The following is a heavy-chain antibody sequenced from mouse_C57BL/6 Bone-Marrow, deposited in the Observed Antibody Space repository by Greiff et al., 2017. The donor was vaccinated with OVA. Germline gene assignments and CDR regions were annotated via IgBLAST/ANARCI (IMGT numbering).Heavy chain of an antibody. D-gene: IGHD1-1*01. V-gene: IGHV1-69*01. CDR3: ARSAYCFGAWFAY. Sequence: QVQLQQPGAELVMPGASVKLSCKASGYTFTSYWMHWVKQRPGQGLEWIGEIDPSDSYTNYNQKLKGKSTLTVDKSYSTAYMQLSSLTSEDSAVYYCARSAYCFGAWFAYWGQGTLVTVSA. CDR2: IDPSDSYT. J-gene: IGHJ3*01. CDR1: GYTFTSYW.